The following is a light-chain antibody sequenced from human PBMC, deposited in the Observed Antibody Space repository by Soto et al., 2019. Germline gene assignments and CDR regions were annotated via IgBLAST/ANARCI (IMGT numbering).Light chain of an antibody. CDR3: QQYDNLLSLT. CDR1: QDISNY. Sequence: DIQMTQSPSSLFASVGDTVNITCQASQDISNYFNWYQQKPGKAPKLLIYDASNLETGVPSRFSGSGSGTDFTFTISSLQPEDIATYYCQQYDNLLSLTFGGGTKVDIK. V-gene: IGKV1-33*01. CDR2: DAS. J-gene: IGKJ4*01.